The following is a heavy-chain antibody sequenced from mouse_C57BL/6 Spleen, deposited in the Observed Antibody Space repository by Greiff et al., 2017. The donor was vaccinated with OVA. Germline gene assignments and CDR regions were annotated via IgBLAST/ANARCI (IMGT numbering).Heavy chain of an antibody. CDR1: GYSITSGYY. D-gene: IGHD2-2*01. CDR2: ISYDGSN. CDR3: ATSMVTTGFDY. Sequence: EVQLQQSGPGLVKPSQSLSLTCSVTGYSITSGYYWNWIRQFPGNKLEWMGYISYDGSNNYHPSLKNRISITRDTSKNQFFLKLNSVTTEDTATYYCATSMVTTGFDYWGQGTTLTVSS. V-gene: IGHV3-6*01. J-gene: IGHJ2*01.